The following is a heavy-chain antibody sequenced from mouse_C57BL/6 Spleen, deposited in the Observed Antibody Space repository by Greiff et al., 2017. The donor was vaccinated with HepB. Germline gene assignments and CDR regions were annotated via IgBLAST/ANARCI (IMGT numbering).Heavy chain of an antibody. D-gene: IGHD2-1*01. CDR3: TGYLLWYYYAMDY. CDR2: IRLKSDNYAT. V-gene: IGHV6-3*01. J-gene: IGHJ4*01. CDR1: GFTFSNYW. Sequence: DVMLVESGGGLVQPGGSMKLSCVASGFTFSNYWMNWVRQSPEKGLEWVAQIRLKSDNYATHYAESVKGRFTISREDSKSSVYLQMNNLRAEDTGIYYCTGYLLWYYYAMDYWGQGTSVTVSS.